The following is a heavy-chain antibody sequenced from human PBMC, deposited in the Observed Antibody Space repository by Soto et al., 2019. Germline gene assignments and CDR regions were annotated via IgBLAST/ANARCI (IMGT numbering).Heavy chain of an antibody. Sequence: SETLSLTCTVSGGSISSYDCSWIRQPPGKGLEWIGYIYYSGSTNYNPSLKSRVTISVDTSKNQFSLKLSSVTAADTAVYYCARENWEGFDYWGQGTLVTVSS. CDR3: ARENWEGFDY. V-gene: IGHV4-59*01. D-gene: IGHD7-27*01. CDR2: IYYSGST. CDR1: GGSISSYD. J-gene: IGHJ4*02.